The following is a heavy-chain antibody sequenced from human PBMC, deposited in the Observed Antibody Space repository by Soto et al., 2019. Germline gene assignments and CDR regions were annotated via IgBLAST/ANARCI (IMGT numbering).Heavy chain of an antibody. V-gene: IGHV4-59*08. D-gene: IGHD6-19*01. CDR2: IYYSGST. CDR1: GGSISSYY. CDR3: ARGVAGSGFDL. Sequence: SETLSLTCTVSGGSISSYYWSWIRQPPGKGLEWIGYIYYSGSTNYNPSLKSRVTISVDTSKNQFSLKLSSVTPDDTAVYYRARGVAGSGFDLWGQGTLVTVSS. J-gene: IGHJ4*02.